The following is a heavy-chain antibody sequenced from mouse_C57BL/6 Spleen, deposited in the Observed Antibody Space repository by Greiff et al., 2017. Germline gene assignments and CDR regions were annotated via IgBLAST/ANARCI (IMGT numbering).Heavy chain of an antibody. Sequence: EVQLQQSGPALVKPGASVKISCKASGYTFTDYYMNWVKQSHGKSLEWIGDINPNNGGTSYNQKFKGKATLTVDKSSSTAYMELRSLTSEDSAVYYCARGSYGNQFAYWGQGTLVTVSA. V-gene: IGHV1-26*01. CDR1: GYTFTDYY. CDR2: INPNNGGT. D-gene: IGHD2-1*01. J-gene: IGHJ3*01. CDR3: ARGSYGNQFAY.